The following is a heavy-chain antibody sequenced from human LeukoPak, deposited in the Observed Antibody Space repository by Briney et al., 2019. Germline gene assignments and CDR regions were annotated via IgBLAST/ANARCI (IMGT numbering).Heavy chain of an antibody. CDR3: ASALHRGWGYFYYYMDV. CDR1: GGTFSNYA. V-gene: IGHV1-69*17. D-gene: IGHD3-10*01. CDR2: IIPIFGVT. Sequence: SVKVSCKASGGTFSNYAISWVRQAPGQGLEWMGGIIPIFGVTNYAQKFQGRVTITADKSTSTVYMELSSLRFEDTAVYFCASALHRGWGYFYYYMDVWGKGTTVTVSS. J-gene: IGHJ6*03.